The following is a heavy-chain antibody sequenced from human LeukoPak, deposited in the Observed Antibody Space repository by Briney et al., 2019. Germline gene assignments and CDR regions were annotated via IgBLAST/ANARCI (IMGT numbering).Heavy chain of an antibody. CDR1: GGTFSSYA. CDR2: IIPILGIA. Sequence: SVKVSCKASGGTFSSYAISWVRQAPGQGLEWMGRIIPILGIANYAQKFQGRVTITADKSTSTAYMELSSLRPEDTAVYYCAREARRIQLWFDYWGQGTLVTVSS. D-gene: IGHD5-18*01. V-gene: IGHV1-69*04. CDR3: AREARRIQLWFDY. J-gene: IGHJ4*02.